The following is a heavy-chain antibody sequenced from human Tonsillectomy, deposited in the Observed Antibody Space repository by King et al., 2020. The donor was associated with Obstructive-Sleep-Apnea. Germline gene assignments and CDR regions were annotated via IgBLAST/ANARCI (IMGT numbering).Heavy chain of an antibody. J-gene: IGHJ4*02. D-gene: IGHD2-2*01. Sequence: VQLVESGGGLVKPGGSLRLSCVASGFTFSDAGMVWVGLAPGKGLEWVGRIKYKMGGGTTDYAAPVNGRFTILRDDSKNTVYLQMNSLKTEDTAVYFCTHIVVVPAAMLYWGQGTLVTVSS. V-gene: IGHV3-15*01. CDR2: IKYKMGGGTT. CDR3: THIVVVPAAMLY. CDR1: GFTFSDAG.